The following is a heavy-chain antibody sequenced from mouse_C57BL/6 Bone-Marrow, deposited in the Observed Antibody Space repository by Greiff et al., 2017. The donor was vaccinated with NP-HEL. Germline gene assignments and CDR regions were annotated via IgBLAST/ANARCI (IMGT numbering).Heavy chain of an antibody. CDR3: AKGGRLRGLGPFAY. J-gene: IGHJ3*01. D-gene: IGHD2-4*01. Sequence: QVQLKQHGAELVKPGASVKMSCKASGYTFTSYWITWVKQRPGQGLEWIGDIYPGSGSTNYNEKFKSKATLTVDTSSSTAYMQLSSLTSEDSAVYFCAKGGRLRGLGPFAYWGQGTLVTVSA. CDR2: IYPGSGST. V-gene: IGHV1-55*01. CDR1: GYTFTSYW.